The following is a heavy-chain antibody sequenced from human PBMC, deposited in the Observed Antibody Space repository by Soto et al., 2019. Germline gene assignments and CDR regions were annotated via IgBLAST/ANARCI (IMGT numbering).Heavy chain of an antibody. CDR2: IYNDGHTK. J-gene: IGHJ4*02. Sequence: PGGSLRLSCAACGFIFSNFCIHWVRQAPGKGLEWVAAIYNDGHTKEYADSVKDRFTVSRDNSKNILYLQMDSLRAEDTAIYYCTAWQGYLNYDNLGQGNLVAVSS. CDR3: TAWQGYLNYDN. V-gene: IGHV3-30*12. D-gene: IGHD2-15*01. CDR1: GFIFSNFC.